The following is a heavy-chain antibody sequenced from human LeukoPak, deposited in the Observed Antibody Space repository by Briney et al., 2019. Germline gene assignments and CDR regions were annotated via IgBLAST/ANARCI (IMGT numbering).Heavy chain of an antibody. CDR1: GGTFSSYA. Sequence: PEASVKVSCKASGGTFSSYAISWVRQAPGQGLEWMGGIIPIFGTANYAQKFQGRVTITADKSTSTAYMELSSLRSEDTAVYYCARGGLRWLRWSTSYYYYMDVWGEGTTVTVSS. CDR3: ARGGLRWLRWSTSYYYYMDV. V-gene: IGHV1-69*06. D-gene: IGHD4-23*01. CDR2: IIPIFGTA. J-gene: IGHJ6*03.